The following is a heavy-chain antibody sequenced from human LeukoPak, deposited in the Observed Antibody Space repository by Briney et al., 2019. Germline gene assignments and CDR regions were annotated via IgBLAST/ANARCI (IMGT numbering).Heavy chain of an antibody. Sequence: GGSLRLSCAASGFTFSSYWMNWVRQASGKGLEWVSYISSTDTKYYADSVKGRFTISRDSATNSLYLQMNSLRVEDTAVYYCARDSGSYYFDYWGQGTLVTVSS. CDR3: ARDSGSYYFDY. CDR1: GFTFSSYW. J-gene: IGHJ4*02. V-gene: IGHV3-48*04. CDR2: ISSTDTK. D-gene: IGHD3-22*01.